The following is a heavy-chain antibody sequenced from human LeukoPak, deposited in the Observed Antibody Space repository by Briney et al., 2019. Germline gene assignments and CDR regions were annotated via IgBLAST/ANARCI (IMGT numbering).Heavy chain of an antibody. CDR1: GGSISSGYY. Sequence: KPSETLSLTCTVSGGSISSGYYWGWIRQPPGKGLEWIGSIYDSGSTYYNPSLKSRVTISVDTSKNQFSLKLSSVTAADTAVYYCARYDYGDYCLDYWGQGTLVTVSS. J-gene: IGHJ4*02. CDR3: ARYDYGDYCLDY. CDR2: IYDSGST. V-gene: IGHV4-38-2*02. D-gene: IGHD4-17*01.